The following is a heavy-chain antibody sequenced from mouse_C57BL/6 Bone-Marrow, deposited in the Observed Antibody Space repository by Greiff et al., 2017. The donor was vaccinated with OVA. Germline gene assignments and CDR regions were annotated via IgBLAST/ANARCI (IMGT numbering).Heavy chain of an antibody. CDR1: GYTFTSYW. J-gene: IGHJ2*01. V-gene: IGHV1-59*01. Sequence: QVQLQQPGAELVRPGTSVKLSCKASGYTFTSYWMHWVKQRPGQGLEWIGVIDPSDSSTNYNQKFKGKATLTVDTSSSTAYMQLSSLTSEDSAVYYCAREEDYYYSLFDYWGQGTTLTVSS. CDR2: IDPSDSST. D-gene: IGHD1-1*01. CDR3: AREEDYYYSLFDY.